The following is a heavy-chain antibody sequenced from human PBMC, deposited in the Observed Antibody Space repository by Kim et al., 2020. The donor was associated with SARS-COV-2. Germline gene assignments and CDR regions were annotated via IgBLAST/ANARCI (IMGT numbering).Heavy chain of an antibody. Sequence: ADTLKGRVTNSKDNAQNTLYLQMDSLRAEEKAVYYCARGSLGFGEFRVDYWGQGTLVTVSS. CDR3: ARGSLGFGEFRVDY. V-gene: IGHV3-30*07. D-gene: IGHD3-10*01. J-gene: IGHJ4*02.